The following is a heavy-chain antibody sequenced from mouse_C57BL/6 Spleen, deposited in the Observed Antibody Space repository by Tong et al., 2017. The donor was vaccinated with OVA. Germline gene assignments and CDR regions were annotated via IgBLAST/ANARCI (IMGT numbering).Heavy chain of an antibody. CDR2: INPNYGTT. CDR3: ARGGDYAPFAY. V-gene: IGHV1-39*01. J-gene: IGHJ3*01. CDR1: GYTFTDYN. D-gene: IGHD2-4*01. Sequence: EVQLQESGPELVKPGASVKMSCKASGYTFTDYNMHWVKQSHGKSLEWIGVINPNYGTTSYNQKFKGKATLTVDQSSSTAYMQLNSLTSEDSAVYYCARGGDYAPFAYWGQGTLVTVSA.